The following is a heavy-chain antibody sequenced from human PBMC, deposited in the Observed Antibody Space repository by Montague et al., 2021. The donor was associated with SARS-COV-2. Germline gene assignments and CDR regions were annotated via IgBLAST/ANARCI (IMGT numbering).Heavy chain of an antibody. CDR3: ARADYGGNRYWYFDH. Sequence: SETLSLTCAVYVGSFSGYYWSWIRQPPGKGLEWIGEINHPGSTKYNPSLKSRVTISVDTSKNQFSLYLSSVTAADTAVYYCARADYGGNRYWYFDHWGRGTLVTVSS. J-gene: IGHJ2*01. D-gene: IGHD4-23*01. CDR1: VGSFSGYY. V-gene: IGHV4-34*01. CDR2: INHPGST.